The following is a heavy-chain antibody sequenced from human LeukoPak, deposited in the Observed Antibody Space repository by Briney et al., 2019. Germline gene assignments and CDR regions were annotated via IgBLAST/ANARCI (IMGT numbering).Heavy chain of an antibody. CDR3: ARRGLDYGAPGHGMDV. CDR2: INHSGST. Sequence: SETLSLTCAVYGGSFSGYYWSWIRQPPGKGLEWIGEINHSGSTNYNPSLKSRVTISVDTSKNQFSPKLSSVTAADTAVYYCARRGLDYGAPGHGMDVWGQGTTVTVSS. J-gene: IGHJ6*02. V-gene: IGHV4-34*01. CDR1: GGSFSGYY. D-gene: IGHD4-17*01.